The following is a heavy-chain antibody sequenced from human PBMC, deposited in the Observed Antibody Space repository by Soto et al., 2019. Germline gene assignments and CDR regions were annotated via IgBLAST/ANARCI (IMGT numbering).Heavy chain of an antibody. Sequence: EVQLVESGGGLVQPGGSLRLSCAASGVTVSNNYMSWVRQAPGKGLEWVSVIYSGGRTYYADSVKGRFIISRDSSKNTLYLQMNSLRAEHTAVYYCARDTYDDYRGQGTLVTVSS. CDR3: ARDTYDDY. V-gene: IGHV3-66*01. D-gene: IGHD3-3*01. CDR2: IYSGGRT. J-gene: IGHJ4*02. CDR1: GVTVSNNY.